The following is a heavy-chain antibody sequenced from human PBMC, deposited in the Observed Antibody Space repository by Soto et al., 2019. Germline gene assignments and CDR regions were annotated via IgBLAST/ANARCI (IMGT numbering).Heavy chain of an antibody. J-gene: IGHJ4*02. CDR2: IYYSGST. Sequence: SETLSLTCTVSGGSISSGDYYWSWIRQPPGKGLEWIGYIYYSGSTNYNPSLKSRVTISVDTSKNQFSLKLSSVTAADTAVYYCARDGTGGGNPFDYWGQGTLVTVSS. CDR1: GGSISSGDYY. D-gene: IGHD2-15*01. V-gene: IGHV4-61*08. CDR3: ARDGTGGGNPFDY.